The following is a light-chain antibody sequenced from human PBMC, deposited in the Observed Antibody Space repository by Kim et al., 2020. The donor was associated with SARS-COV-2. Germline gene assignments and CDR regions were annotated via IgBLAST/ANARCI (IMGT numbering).Light chain of an antibody. CDR3: SSFTTVNTVYV. CDR1: GSDVGAHSY. V-gene: IGLV2-14*03. Sequence: QSVLTQPASVSGSPGQSITISCTGTGSDVGAHSYVSWYQQHPGKAPKLILYDVTDRPSGVSDRFSGSKSGNTASLTITGLHAEDEADYYCSSFTTVNTVYVFGTGTKVTVL. J-gene: IGLJ1*01. CDR2: DVT.